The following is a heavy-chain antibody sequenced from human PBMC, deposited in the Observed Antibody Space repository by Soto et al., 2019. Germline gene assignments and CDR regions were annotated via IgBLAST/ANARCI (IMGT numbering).Heavy chain of an antibody. CDR2: IYSGGST. V-gene: IGHV3-53*01. J-gene: IGHJ4*02. D-gene: IGHD6-13*01. CDR3: ARSSRPEPDFDY. CDR1: GFTFSSYA. Sequence: PGGSLRLSCAASGFTFSSYAMSWVRQAPGKGLEWVSVIYSGGSTYYADSVKGRFTISRDNSKNTLYLQMNSLRAEDTAVYYCARSSRPEPDFDYWGQGTLVTVSS.